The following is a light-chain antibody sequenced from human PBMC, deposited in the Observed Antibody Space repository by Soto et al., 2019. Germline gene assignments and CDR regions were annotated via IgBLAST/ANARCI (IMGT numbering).Light chain of an antibody. CDR3: QQYYSYPHT. CDR2: AAS. Sequence: IPMTRSPSSFSASTGDRVTITCRASQGISSYLAWYQKKPGEAPKLLIYAASTLQSGVPSRFSGSGSGTDFTLTISCLQSEDFATYYCQQYYSYPHTFGQGTKVEIK. J-gene: IGKJ1*01. CDR1: QGISSY. V-gene: IGKV1-8*01.